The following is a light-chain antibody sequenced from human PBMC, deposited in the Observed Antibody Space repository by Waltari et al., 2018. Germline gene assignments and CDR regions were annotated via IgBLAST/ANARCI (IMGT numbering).Light chain of an antibody. J-gene: IGKJ1*01. CDR3: QQYYSTRA. CDR2: WAS. CDR1: QSVLYRSNNKNY. V-gene: IGKV4-1*01. Sequence: DIVMTQSPDSLAVSLGERATINCKSSQSVLYRSNNKNYLAGYQQKPGQPPKLLIYWASTRESGVPDRFSGSGSGTDFTLTISSLQAEDVAVYYCQQYYSTRAFGQGTKVEIK.